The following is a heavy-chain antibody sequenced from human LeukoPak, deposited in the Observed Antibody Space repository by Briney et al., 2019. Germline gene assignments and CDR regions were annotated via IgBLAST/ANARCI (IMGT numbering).Heavy chain of an antibody. D-gene: IGHD5-24*01. J-gene: IGHJ3*01. CDR1: GNSVASNSTA. CDR3: ARGGQGDGYSADEAFDF. CDR2: TYYRSKWYN. Sequence: SQTLSLTCVISGNSVASNSTACNWIRQSPSRGLEWLGRTYYRSKWYNDYALSMKSRITINPDTSKNQFSLQLNSVTPEDTAVYYCARGGQGDGYSADEAFDFWGQGTMVTVS. V-gene: IGHV6-1*01.